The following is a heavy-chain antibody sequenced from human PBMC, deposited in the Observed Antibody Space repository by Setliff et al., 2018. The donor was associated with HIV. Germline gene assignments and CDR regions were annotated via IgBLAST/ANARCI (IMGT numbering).Heavy chain of an antibody. CDR2: IYPSDGRT. J-gene: IGHJ4*02. CDR1: GDSLSSQY. D-gene: IGHD1-26*01. V-gene: IGHV1-46*01. CDR3: AREPSGSGNYFYFDY. Sequence: ASVKVSCKASGDSLSSQYFHWVRQAPGQGPEWMGIIYPSDGRTTYAQEFQGRVTMTRDTSTSTVYMELSSLRSEDTAVYYCAREPSGSGNYFYFDYWGQGTLVTVSS.